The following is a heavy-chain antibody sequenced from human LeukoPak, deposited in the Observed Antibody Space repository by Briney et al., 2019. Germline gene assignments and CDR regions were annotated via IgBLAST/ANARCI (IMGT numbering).Heavy chain of an antibody. CDR2: ISGSGGST. Sequence: AGGSLRLSCAASGFTFSSYSMSWVRQAPGKGLEWVSAISGSGGSTYYADSVKGRFTISRDNSKNTLYLQMNSLRAEDTAVYYCAKGRGRGWYERHYFDYWGQGTLVTVSS. V-gene: IGHV3-23*01. CDR3: AKGRGRGWYERHYFDY. CDR1: GFTFSSYS. D-gene: IGHD6-19*01. J-gene: IGHJ4*02.